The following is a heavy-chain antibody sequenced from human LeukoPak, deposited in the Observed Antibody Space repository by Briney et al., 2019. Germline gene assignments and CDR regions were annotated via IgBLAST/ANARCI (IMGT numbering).Heavy chain of an antibody. CDR1: GFTFNTHA. J-gene: IGHJ4*02. CDR3: AKVRPNFYETSGSYYNIKGDF. CDR2: ITSSGRTP. V-gene: IGHV3-23*01. Sequence: GGSLRLSCEASGFTFNTHAMSWVRQAPGKGLEWVASITSSGRTPYYTDSVKGRFTISRDNSKNTLYLQMNSLRGEDTAVYCAKVRPNFYETSGSYYNIKGDFWGQGSLVTVSS. D-gene: IGHD3-10*01.